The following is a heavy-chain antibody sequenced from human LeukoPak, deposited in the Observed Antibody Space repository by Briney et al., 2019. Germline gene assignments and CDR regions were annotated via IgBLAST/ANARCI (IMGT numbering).Heavy chain of an antibody. CDR2: ISYDGGNK. J-gene: IGHJ6*03. V-gene: IGHV3-30*04. Sequence: PGGSLRLSCAASGFTFSSYAMHWVRQAPGKGLEWVAVISYDGGNKYYADSVKGRFTISRDNSKNTLYLQMNSLRAEDTAVYYCARTTEAHSWQTRYYSYYMDVWGKGTTVTVSS. CDR1: GFTFSSYA. CDR3: ARTTEAHSWQTRYYSYYMDV. D-gene: IGHD6-13*01.